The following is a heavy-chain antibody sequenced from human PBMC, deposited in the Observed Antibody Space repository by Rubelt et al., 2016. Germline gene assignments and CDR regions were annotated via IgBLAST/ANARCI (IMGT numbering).Heavy chain of an antibody. CDR3: ARAYGDYLMDV. V-gene: IGHV4-39*01. CDR1: GGSISSGGYY. D-gene: IGHD4-17*01. Sequence: QVQLQESGPGLVKPSQTLSLTCTVSGGSISSGGYYWSWIRQHPGKGLEWIGSIYYSGSPYYNPSLKSRVTISVDTSKNQCSRKLSSVTAADTAVYYCARAYGDYLMDVWGQGTTVTVSS. J-gene: IGHJ6*02. CDR2: IYYSGSP.